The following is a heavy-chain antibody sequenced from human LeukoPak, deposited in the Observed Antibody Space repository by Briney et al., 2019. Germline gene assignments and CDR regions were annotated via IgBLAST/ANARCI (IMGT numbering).Heavy chain of an antibody. CDR3: ARAPRSFWDTAMVTTLFDY. CDR2: IKQDGSEK. Sequence: GGSLRLSCAASGFTFSNYWMSWVRQAPGKGLEWVANIKQDGSEKYYVDSVKGRFTISRDNAKNSLYLQMNSLRAEDTAVYYCARAPRSFWDTAMVTTLFDYWGQGTLVTVSS. V-gene: IGHV3-7*01. J-gene: IGHJ4*02. D-gene: IGHD5-18*01. CDR1: GFTFSNYW.